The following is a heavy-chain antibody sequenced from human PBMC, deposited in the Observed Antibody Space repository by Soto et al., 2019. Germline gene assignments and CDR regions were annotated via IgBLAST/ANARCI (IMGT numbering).Heavy chain of an antibody. CDR1: GDIVSSSSAA. Sequence: SQTLSLTCDISGDIVSSSSAAWNWIRQSPSRGLEWLGRTYYRSKWIHEYTLSMESRITINPDTSKNQFSLHIYSVTPEDTAVYYCAGVVWFRGMDVRGKGTPVTVSS. D-gene: IGHD3-16*01. V-gene: IGHV6-1*01. CDR2: TYYRSKWIH. CDR3: AGVVWFRGMDV. J-gene: IGHJ6*04.